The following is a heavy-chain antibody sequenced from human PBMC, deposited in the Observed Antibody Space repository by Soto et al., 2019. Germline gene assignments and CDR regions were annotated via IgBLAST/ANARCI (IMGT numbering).Heavy chain of an antibody. D-gene: IGHD4-17*01. J-gene: IGHJ1*01. Sequence: GGSLSLSCAASGFTFTNAWMSWVRQAPGKGLEWVGRIKSKTDGGTTDYAAPVKGRFTISRDDSKNTLYLQMNSLKTEDTAVYYCTTARGTYGAEYFQHWGQGTLVTVSS. CDR3: TTARGTYGAEYFQH. CDR2: IKSKTDGGTT. V-gene: IGHV3-15*01. CDR1: GFTFTNAW.